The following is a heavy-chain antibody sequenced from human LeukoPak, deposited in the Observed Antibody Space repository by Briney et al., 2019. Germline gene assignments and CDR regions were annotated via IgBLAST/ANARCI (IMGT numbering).Heavy chain of an antibody. CDR2: INSDGSST. V-gene: IGHV3-74*01. Sequence: GGSLRLSCAASGFTFSSYWMHWVRQAPGKGLVWVSRINSDGSSTSYADSVKGRFTISRDNAKNTLYLQMNSLRAEDTAVYYCAKDAYYHYMDVWGEGTTVTVSS. CDR1: GFTFSSYW. J-gene: IGHJ6*03. CDR3: AKDAYYHYMDV.